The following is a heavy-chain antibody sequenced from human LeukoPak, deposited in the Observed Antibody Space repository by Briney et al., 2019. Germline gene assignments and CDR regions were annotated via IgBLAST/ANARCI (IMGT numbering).Heavy chain of an antibody. CDR2: IHYSGST. CDR1: GGSISNYY. CDR3: ARDQPSSGKYYFDY. V-gene: IGHV4-59*01. J-gene: IGHJ4*02. Sequence: PSETLSLTCSVSGGSISNYYWTWIRQPPGKGLEWIGYIHYSGSTNYNPSLKSRVTISVDTSKNQFSLKLTSVTAADTAVYYCARDQPSSGKYYFDYWGQGNLVTFSS. D-gene: IGHD1-26*01.